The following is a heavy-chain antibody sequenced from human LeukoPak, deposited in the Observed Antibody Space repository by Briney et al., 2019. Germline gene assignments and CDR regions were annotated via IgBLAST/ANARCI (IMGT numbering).Heavy chain of an antibody. V-gene: IGHV3-11*01. Sequence: GGSLRLSCAASGFTCIDYYMSWIRQAPGKGLEWISYISNSGNTVYYADSVKGRFTISRDNAKNSVYVEMDSLRAEDTAVYYCASDRQPSSYAGLNNWGQGTLVTVSS. J-gene: IGHJ4*02. D-gene: IGHD2-2*01. CDR2: ISNSGNTV. CDR1: GFTCIDYY. CDR3: ASDRQPSSYAGLNN.